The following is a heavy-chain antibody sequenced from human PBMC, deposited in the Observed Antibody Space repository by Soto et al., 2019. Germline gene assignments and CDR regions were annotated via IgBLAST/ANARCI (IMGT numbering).Heavy chain of an antibody. CDR1: GGSIGGGGYY. Sequence: SETLSLTWTVSGGSIGGGGYYWSWIRQHPGKGLEWIGYIYYSGSTYYNPSLKSRVTISVDTSKNQFSLKLSSVTAADTAVYYCARGGLGYCSGGSCYSAELSRYYYGMDVWGQGTTVTVSS. CDR3: ARGGLGYCSGGSCYSAELSRYYYGMDV. J-gene: IGHJ6*02. D-gene: IGHD2-15*01. CDR2: IYYSGST. V-gene: IGHV4-31*02.